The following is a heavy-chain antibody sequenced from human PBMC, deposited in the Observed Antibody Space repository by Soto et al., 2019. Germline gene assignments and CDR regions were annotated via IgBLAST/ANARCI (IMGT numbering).Heavy chain of an antibody. CDR1: GFTFSSYA. CDR3: AKGLSGNYFDY. J-gene: IGHJ4*02. V-gene: IGHV3-23*01. Sequence: GGSLRLSCAASGFTFSSYAMSWVRQAPGKGLEWVSAISGSGGSTYYADSVKGRFTISRDNSKNTLYLQMNSLTAEATAVYYCAKGLSGNYFDYWGQGTMVTVSS. CDR2: ISGSGGST. D-gene: IGHD3-16*01.